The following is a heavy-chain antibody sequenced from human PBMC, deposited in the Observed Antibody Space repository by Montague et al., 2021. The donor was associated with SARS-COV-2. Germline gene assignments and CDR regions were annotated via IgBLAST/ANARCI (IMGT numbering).Heavy chain of an antibody. D-gene: IGHD2/OR15-2a*01. V-gene: IGHV3-23*01. CDR1: GFTFSTYA. CDR3: AKNFPGQFYIDD. Sequence: SLRPSCAASGFTFSTYAMNWVRQAPGKGLEWVSGISSGGNKHHADSVKGRFTISRDDSRNTLYLQMHSLRAEDTAMYYCAKNFPGQFYIDDWGQGTLVAVSS. J-gene: IGHJ4*02. CDR2: ISSGGNK.